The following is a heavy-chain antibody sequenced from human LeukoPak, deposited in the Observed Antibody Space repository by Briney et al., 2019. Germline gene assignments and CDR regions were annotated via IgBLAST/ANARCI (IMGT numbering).Heavy chain of an antibody. CDR3: ARGGDL. V-gene: IGHV3-9*01. Sequence: GGSLRLSCAASGFTFDDYAMHWVRQAPGKGLEWVSGISWNSGNIGYADSVKGRFTISRDNAKNTLYLQMNSLRAEDTAVYYCARGGDLWGQGTLVTVSS. CDR1: GFTFDDYA. CDR2: ISWNSGNI. J-gene: IGHJ5*02.